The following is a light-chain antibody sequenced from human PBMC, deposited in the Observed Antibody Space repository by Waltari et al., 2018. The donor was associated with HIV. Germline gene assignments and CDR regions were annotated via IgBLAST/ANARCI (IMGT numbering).Light chain of an antibody. CDR3: QQYDSLPLT. CDR2: DTY. V-gene: IGKV1-33*01. Sequence: DIRMTQSPSSLSASVGDRVTITCQASHDISKSLNWYQQKPGTAPKVLIYDTYNLERGVSSRFSGSGSGTDFTFTISSLQPDDIATYYCQQYDSLPLTFGGGTKVEIK. J-gene: IGKJ4*01. CDR1: HDISKS.